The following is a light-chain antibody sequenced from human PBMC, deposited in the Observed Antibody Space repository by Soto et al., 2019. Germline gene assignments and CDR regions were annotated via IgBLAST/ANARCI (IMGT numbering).Light chain of an antibody. Sequence: SYELTQPPSVSVAPGQTASITCGGTNIGRKSVHWYQQKPGQAPVVVVYDDRDRPSGIPERFSGSNSGNTATLTISRVEAGDEADYYCQVWNSSSDPGVFGGGTKVTVL. J-gene: IGLJ3*02. CDR2: DDR. CDR1: NIGRKS. V-gene: IGLV3-21*02. CDR3: QVWNSSSDPGV.